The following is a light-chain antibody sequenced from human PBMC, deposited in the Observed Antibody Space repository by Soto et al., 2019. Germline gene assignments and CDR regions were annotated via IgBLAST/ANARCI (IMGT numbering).Light chain of an antibody. V-gene: IGKV3-15*01. CDR2: GAS. Sequence: EVVMTHSPATVSVSPGEGDTLSCRASQTISNDLAWYQQKPGQAPRLLIYGASTRATGVPARFSGGGSGTEFTLTISSLQSEDFAFYYCQQNNKWPPVTFGGGTKVDIK. CDR3: QQNNKWPPVT. J-gene: IGKJ4*01. CDR1: QTISND.